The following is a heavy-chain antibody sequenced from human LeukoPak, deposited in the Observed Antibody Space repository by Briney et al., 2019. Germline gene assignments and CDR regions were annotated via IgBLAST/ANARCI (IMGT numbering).Heavy chain of an antibody. Sequence: PGGSLRLSCAASGFTFSAYALHWVRQAPGRGLEWVSVIYGGGSSYSADSVRGRFIISRDNSKNTLYLQMNSLRAEDTAVYYCAKDLHIVVVTAIPPFDYWGQGTLVTVSS. CDR2: IYGGGSS. V-gene: IGHV3-NL1*01. J-gene: IGHJ4*02. CDR1: GFTFSAYA. CDR3: AKDLHIVVVTAIPPFDY. D-gene: IGHD2-21*02.